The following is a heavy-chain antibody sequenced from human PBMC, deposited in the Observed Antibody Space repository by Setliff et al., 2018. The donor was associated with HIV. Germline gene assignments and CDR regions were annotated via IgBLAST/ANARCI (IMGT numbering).Heavy chain of an antibody. CDR3: ARVQSSRGGGWYFDL. V-gene: IGHV3-7*03. J-gene: IGHJ2*01. CDR1: GFTFSCFW. CDR2: IKQDGSEK. Sequence: LRLSCAASGFTFSCFWMSWVRQAPGKGLEWVANIKQDGSEKFYVDSVKGRFTISRDNAKNSLYLQMNSLRADDTAVYYCARVQSSRGGGWYFDLWGRGTLVTVSS. D-gene: IGHD3-10*01.